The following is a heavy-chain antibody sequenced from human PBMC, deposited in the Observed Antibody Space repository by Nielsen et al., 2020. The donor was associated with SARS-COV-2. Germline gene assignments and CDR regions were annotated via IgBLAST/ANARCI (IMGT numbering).Heavy chain of an antibody. CDR2: IKQDGSER. J-gene: IGHJ2*01. D-gene: IGHD3-10*01. CDR3: ARIWYGVQWYFDF. V-gene: IGHV3-7*03. CDR1: GFRFSDYW. Sequence: GESLKISCAASGFRFSDYWMTWVRQGPGKGLEWLAHIKQDGSERHYVDSVRGRFTISRDNAQKSVDLHMNSLRVEDTAVYYCARIWYGVQWYFDFWGRGTLVTVSS.